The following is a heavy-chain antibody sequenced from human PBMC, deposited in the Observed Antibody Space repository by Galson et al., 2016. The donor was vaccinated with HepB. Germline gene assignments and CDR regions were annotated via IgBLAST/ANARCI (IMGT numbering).Heavy chain of an antibody. D-gene: IGHD6-19*01. CDR2: ISSSSSYT. V-gene: IGHV3-11*06. CDR1: GFTFSDYY. Sequence: SLRLSCSASGFTFSDYYMSWIRQAPGTGLEWISYISSSSSYTNYADSVKGRFTISRDNAKNSLYLQMNSPRAEDTAVYYCARVLGSGWYVDYWGQGTLVTVSS. CDR3: ARVLGSGWYVDY. J-gene: IGHJ4*02.